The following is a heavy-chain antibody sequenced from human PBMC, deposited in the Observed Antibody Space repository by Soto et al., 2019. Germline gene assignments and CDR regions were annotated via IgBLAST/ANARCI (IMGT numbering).Heavy chain of an antibody. Sequence: SETLSLTCTVSGGSISSSSYYWGWIRQPPGKGLEWIGSIYYSGSTYYNPSLKSRVTISVDTSKNQFSLKLSSVTAADTAVYYCARRTTVVTRYFDYWGQGTLVTVSS. D-gene: IGHD4-17*01. CDR2: IYYSGST. J-gene: IGHJ4*02. V-gene: IGHV4-39*01. CDR3: ARRTTVVTRYFDY. CDR1: GGSISSSSYY.